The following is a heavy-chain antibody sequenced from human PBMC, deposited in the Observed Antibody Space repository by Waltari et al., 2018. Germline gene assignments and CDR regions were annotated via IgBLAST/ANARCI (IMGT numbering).Heavy chain of an antibody. J-gene: IGHJ5*02. CDR3: ARSSYYDFWSGYYGWFDP. D-gene: IGHD3-3*01. CDR2: IIPIFGTA. V-gene: IGHV1-69*01. Sequence: QVQLVQSGAEVKKPGSSVKVSCKASGGTFSSYAISWVRKALGQGLEWMGGIIPIFGTANYAQKFQGRVTITADESTSTAYMELSSLRSEDTAVYYCARSSYYDFWSGYYGWFDPWGQGTLVTVSS. CDR1: GGTFSSYA.